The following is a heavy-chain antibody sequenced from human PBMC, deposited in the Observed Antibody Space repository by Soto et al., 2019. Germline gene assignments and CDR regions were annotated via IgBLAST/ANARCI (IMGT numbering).Heavy chain of an antibody. V-gene: IGHV3-48*02. CDR2: ITSSSTTM. Sequence: EEQLVESGGGLVQAGGSLRLSCAASGFILGRNSMMWVRQAPGKGLEWVAYITSSSTTMNYADSVKGRFTISRDNANNALYLQMISLRDEDTAVYYCARPHLDRPTFYGMDVWGQGTTVTVSS. D-gene: IGHD2-2*03. CDR3: ARPHLDRPTFYGMDV. CDR1: GFILGRNS. J-gene: IGHJ6*02.